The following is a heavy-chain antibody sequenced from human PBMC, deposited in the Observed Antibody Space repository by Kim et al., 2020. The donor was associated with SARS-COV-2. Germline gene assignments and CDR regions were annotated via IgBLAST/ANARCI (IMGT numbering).Heavy chain of an antibody. D-gene: IGHD2-2*03. Sequence: GGSLRLSCAASGFTFSSYAMSWVRQAPGKGLEWVSAISGSGGSTYYADSVKGRFTISRDNSKNTLYLQMNSLRAEDTAVYYCAKDLDMDNRIRNAFDIWGQGTMVTVS. CDR1: GFTFSSYA. V-gene: IGHV3-23*01. J-gene: IGHJ3*02. CDR2: ISGSGGST. CDR3: AKDLDMDNRIRNAFDI.